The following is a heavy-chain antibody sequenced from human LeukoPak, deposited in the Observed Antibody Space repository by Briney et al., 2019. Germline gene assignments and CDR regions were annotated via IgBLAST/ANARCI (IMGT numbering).Heavy chain of an antibody. CDR3: AREGFSTVTSDY. CDR2: ISNDSTVI. V-gene: IGHV3-48*04. Sequence: GGSLRLSCAASGFTFSTYWMNWVRQAPGKGLEWVSFISNDSTVIYYTQSVKGRFTISRDNAENSLFLQLRNLRAEDTAVYYCAREGFSTVTSDYWGQGTLVTVSS. J-gene: IGHJ4*02. D-gene: IGHD4-17*01. CDR1: GFTFSTYW.